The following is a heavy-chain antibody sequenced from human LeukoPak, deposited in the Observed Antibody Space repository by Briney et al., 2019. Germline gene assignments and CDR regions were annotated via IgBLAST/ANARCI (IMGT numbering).Heavy chain of an antibody. Sequence: GASVKVSCKASGGTFSSYAISWVRQAPGQGLEWMGGIITIFGTANYAQKFQGRVTITADESTSTAYMELSSLRSEDTAVYYCARERGYGDLQYFDYWGQGTLVTVSS. D-gene: IGHD4-17*01. V-gene: IGHV1-69*01. CDR3: ARERGYGDLQYFDY. CDR2: IITIFGTA. CDR1: GGTFSSYA. J-gene: IGHJ4*02.